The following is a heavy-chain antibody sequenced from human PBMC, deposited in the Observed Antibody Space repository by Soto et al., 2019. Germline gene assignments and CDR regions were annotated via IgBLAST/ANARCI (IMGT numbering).Heavy chain of an antibody. J-gene: IGHJ3*02. CDR2: IYHSGGT. CDR1: SGSISSSNW. D-gene: IGHD2-15*01. CDR3: ARGTGYCSGGSCYEDAFDI. Sequence: QVQLQESGPGLVKPSGTLSLTCAVSSGSISSSNWWSWVRQPPGKGLEWIGEIYHSGGTNYNPSLKSRVTISVDKSKNQFSLKLSSVTAADTAVYYCARGTGYCSGGSCYEDAFDIWGQGTMVTVSS. V-gene: IGHV4-4*02.